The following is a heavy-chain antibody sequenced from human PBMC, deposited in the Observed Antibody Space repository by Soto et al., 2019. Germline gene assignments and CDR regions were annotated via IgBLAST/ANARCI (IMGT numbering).Heavy chain of an antibody. CDR2: ISYDGSNK. Sequence: QVQLVESGGGVVQPGRSLRLSCAASGFTFSSYGMHWVRQAPGKGLVWVAVISYDGSNKYYADSVKGRFTISRDNSKNTLYLQMNSLRAEDTAVYYCAKGKVKAAYYYYGMDVWGQGTTVTVSS. CDR1: GFTFSSYG. V-gene: IGHV3-30*18. CDR3: AKGKVKAAYYYYGMDV. J-gene: IGHJ6*02.